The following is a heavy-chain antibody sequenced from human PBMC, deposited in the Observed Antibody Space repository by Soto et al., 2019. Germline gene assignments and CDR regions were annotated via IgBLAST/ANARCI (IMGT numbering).Heavy chain of an antibody. CDR2: ISGNNGKT. Sequence: QVQLVQSGAEMKKPGASVKVSCKASGYAFTTQAISWVRQAPGQGLEWVGWISGNNGKTNYARKLQGRVIMTTDTSTSTAYMELTSLRSDDTAVYFCARFSEPPLDAFEIWGQGTMVTVSS. CDR1: GYAFTTQA. J-gene: IGHJ3*02. D-gene: IGHD6-25*01. CDR3: ARFSEPPLDAFEI. V-gene: IGHV1-18*01.